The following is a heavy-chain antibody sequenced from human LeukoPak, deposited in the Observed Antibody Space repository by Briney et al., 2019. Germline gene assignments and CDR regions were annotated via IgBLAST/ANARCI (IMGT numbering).Heavy chain of an antibody. Sequence: GSLRLSCAASGFTFSSYSMNWVRQAPGKGLEWVSSISSSSSYIYYADSVKGRFTISRDNSKNTLYLQMNSLRAEDTAVYYCAKSEYSSGWSLYDYWGQGTLVTVSS. V-gene: IGHV3-21*04. CDR2: ISSSSSYI. CDR3: AKSEYSSGWSLYDY. CDR1: GFTFSSYS. D-gene: IGHD6-19*01. J-gene: IGHJ4*02.